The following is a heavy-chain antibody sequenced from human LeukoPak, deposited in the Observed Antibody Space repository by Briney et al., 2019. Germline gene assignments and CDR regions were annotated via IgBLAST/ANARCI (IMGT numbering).Heavy chain of an antibody. D-gene: IGHD1-26*01. CDR1: GFTVSSNY. CDR2: IYSGDST. V-gene: IGHV3-53*04. Sequence: GGSLRLSCAASGFTVSSNYMSWVRQAPGKGLEGVSVIYSGDSTYYADSVKGRFTISRHNSKNTLYLQMNSLRAEDTAVYYRARVYSGSYGDWGQGTLVTVSS. J-gene: IGHJ4*02. CDR3: ARVYSGSYGD.